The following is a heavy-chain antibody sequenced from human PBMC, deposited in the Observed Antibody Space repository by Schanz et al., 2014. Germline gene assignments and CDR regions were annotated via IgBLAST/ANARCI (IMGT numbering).Heavy chain of an antibody. CDR2: ISYSGNT. CDR3: ARPSSVVGITGWFDT. V-gene: IGHV4-39*01. J-gene: IGHJ5*02. CDR1: GTSITSSTYY. Sequence: QLQLRESGPGLVKPSETLSLICSVSGTSITSSTYYWGWIRQPPGKGPEWIGSISYSGNTYYTPSRKSRFPFSLDTSKTQFSRKLTSVTAADTAVYYCARPSSVVGITGWFDTWGQGTLVTVSS. D-gene: IGHD3-22*01.